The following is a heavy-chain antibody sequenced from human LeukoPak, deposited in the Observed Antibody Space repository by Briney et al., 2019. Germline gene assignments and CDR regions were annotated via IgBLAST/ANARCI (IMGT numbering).Heavy chain of an antibody. V-gene: IGHV4-59*01. CDR1: GGSISSYY. J-gene: IGHJ5*02. CDR3: ARGRITMVRGVILGYGRSAFWFDP. Sequence: PSETLSLTCTVSGGSISSYYWSWIRQPPGKGLEWIGYIYYSGSTNYNPSLKSRVTISVDTSKNQFSLKLSSVTAADTAVYYCARGRITMVRGVILGYGRSAFWFDPWGQGTLVTVSS. D-gene: IGHD3-10*01. CDR2: IYYSGST.